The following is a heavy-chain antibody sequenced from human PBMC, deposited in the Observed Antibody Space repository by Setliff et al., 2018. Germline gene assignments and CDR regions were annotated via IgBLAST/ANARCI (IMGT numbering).Heavy chain of an antibody. CDR1: GYTFSESI. CDR3: ARGGSIYDHVWGSYRFVDS. V-gene: IGHV1-2*02. CDR2: IGVYTGRT. D-gene: IGHD3-16*02. J-gene: IGHJ4*02. Sequence: AASVKVSCKASGYTFSESIVSWVRQAPGQGLEWMGWIGVYTGRTSSAPKFQGRVTVTRDTSVTTAYMDLTRLTSDDTAVYYCARGGSIYDHVWGSYRFVDSWGQGTLVTVSS.